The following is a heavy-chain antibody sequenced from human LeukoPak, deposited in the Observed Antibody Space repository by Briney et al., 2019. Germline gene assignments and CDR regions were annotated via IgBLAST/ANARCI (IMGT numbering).Heavy chain of an antibody. CDR3: ARGGTYYPCIDY. CDR1: GYTFTISY. Sequence: ASVTVSFKSSGYTFTISYINWVRQAPGQGLEWMGWVSAYNGKTSYVQNFQGRVTMTTDSSTNTAYMDLTGLTSDDTAVYYCARGGTYYPCIDYWGQGTLVTVSS. V-gene: IGHV1-18*01. D-gene: IGHD1-26*01. J-gene: IGHJ4*02. CDR2: VSAYNGKT.